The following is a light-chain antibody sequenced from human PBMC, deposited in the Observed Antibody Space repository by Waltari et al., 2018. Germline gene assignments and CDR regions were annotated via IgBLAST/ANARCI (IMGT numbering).Light chain of an antibody. J-gene: IGLJ2*01. Sequence: QSALTQPRSVSGSPGQSVTISCTGTSSDVGGYDYVSWYQHHPGKAPKLMICDVTTRPAGGPDRFSGSKSGNTASLTISGLQAEDEADYYCCSYAGSYTHVVFGGGTKLTVL. CDR1: SSDVGGYDY. CDR2: DVT. CDR3: CSYAGSYTHVV. V-gene: IGLV2-11*01.